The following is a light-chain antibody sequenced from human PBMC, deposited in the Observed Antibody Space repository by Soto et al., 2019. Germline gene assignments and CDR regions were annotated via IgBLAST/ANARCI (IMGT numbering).Light chain of an antibody. Sequence: EIVLTQSPGTLSFSPVERATLSCSPSQCVSSNLAWYQQKPGQAPRLLIYGASTRATGLPARFSGSGSGTDFTLTISSLQSEDFAVYYCQQYNTWPPITFGQGTRLEI. CDR2: GAS. V-gene: IGKV3-15*01. J-gene: IGKJ5*01. CDR3: QQYNTWPPIT. CDR1: QCVSSN.